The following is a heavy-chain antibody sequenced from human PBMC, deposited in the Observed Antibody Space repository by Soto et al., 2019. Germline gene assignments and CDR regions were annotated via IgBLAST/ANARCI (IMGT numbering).Heavy chain of an antibody. CDR1: VFTGRSYG. V-gene: IGHV3-33*01. J-gene: IGHJ5*02. D-gene: IGHD3-22*01. Sequence: GSLRLACPASVFTGRSYGMHWVREAPGKGLEWVAVIWDDGSDKKYADSVKGRFTVSRDNSKNTLFLQMSSLRAEDTAVYYCARDPQINSDTSGYVGSWGPGTLVTVSS. CDR3: ARDPQINSDTSGYVGS. CDR2: IWDDGSDK.